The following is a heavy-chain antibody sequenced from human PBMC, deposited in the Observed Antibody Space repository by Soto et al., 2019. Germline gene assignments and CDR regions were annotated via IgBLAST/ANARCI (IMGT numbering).Heavy chain of an antibody. CDR3: ARLLWFGELSSYFDY. D-gene: IGHD3-10*01. CDR1: GFTFSSYG. V-gene: IGHV3-33*01. Sequence: PGGSLRLSCAASGFTFSSYGMHWVRQAPGKGLEWVAVIWYDGSDKYYADSVKGRFTISRDNSKNTLYLQMNSLRAEDTAVYYCARLLWFGELSSYFDYWGQGTLVTVSS. CDR2: IWYDGSDK. J-gene: IGHJ4*02.